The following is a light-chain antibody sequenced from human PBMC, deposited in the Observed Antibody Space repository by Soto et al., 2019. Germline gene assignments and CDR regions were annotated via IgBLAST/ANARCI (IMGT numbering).Light chain of an antibody. CDR2: GTS. CDR3: QQYRK. V-gene: IGKV3-20*01. J-gene: IGKJ1*01. CDR1: QSVSSSS. Sequence: EIELTQSPGTLSLSPGERATLSCRASQSVSSSSLAWYQQKPGQAPRLLISGTSSRATGIPDRFSGSGSRTDFTLTISRLEPEDFSVYFCQQYRKFGQGTKVDIK.